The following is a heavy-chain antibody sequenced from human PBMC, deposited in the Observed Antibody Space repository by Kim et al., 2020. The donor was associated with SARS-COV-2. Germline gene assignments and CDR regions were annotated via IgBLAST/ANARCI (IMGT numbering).Heavy chain of an antibody. V-gene: IGHV3-21*01. D-gene: IGHD2-2*01. CDR2: ISSSGTHI. Sequence: GGSLRLSCAVSGFTFSRYSFNWVRQAPGKGLEWVSSISSSGTHIYYADSVKGRFSISRDDAKNSVYLQMNSLRAEDTAVYYCVRQYCSSTSCYRWGEFDFWGQGSLVTVSS. J-gene: IGHJ4*02. CDR3: VRQYCSSTSCYRWGEFDF. CDR1: GFTFSRYS.